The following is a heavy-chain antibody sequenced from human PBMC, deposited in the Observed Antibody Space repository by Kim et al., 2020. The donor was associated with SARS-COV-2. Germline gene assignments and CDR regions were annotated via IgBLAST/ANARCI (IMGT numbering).Heavy chain of an antibody. Sequence: GGSLRLSCAASGFALSSYWMSWARQAPGKGLEWVANIKPDGSDKNYVDSVKGRFAISSDNAKNSLYLQMHSLRVEDTAVYYCAREGRADYWGQGTLVTVS. CDR2: IKPDGSDK. CDR1: GFALSSYW. D-gene: IGHD3-10*01. J-gene: IGHJ4*02. CDR3: AREGRADY. V-gene: IGHV3-7*01.